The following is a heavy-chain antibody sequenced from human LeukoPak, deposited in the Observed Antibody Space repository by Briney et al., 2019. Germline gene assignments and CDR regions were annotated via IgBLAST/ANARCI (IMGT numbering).Heavy chain of an antibody. CDR2: INQDGSDQ. CDR1: GFTFSSCG. Sequence: PGRSLRLSCAASGFTFSSCGMQWVRQAPGKGLEWVATINQDGSDQYYVDSVKGRFTISRDNAKNSLDLQMNSLRAEDTAVYYCARDYSSGRDFWGQGTLVTVSS. D-gene: IGHD3-22*01. V-gene: IGHV3-7*01. CDR3: ARDYSSGRDF. J-gene: IGHJ4*02.